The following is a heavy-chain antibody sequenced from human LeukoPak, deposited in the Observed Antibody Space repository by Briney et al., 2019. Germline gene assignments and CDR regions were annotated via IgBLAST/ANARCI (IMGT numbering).Heavy chain of an antibody. CDR2: ITPIFGTA. Sequence: GASVKVSCKASGGTFSSYAISWVRQAPGQGLEWMGGITPIFGTANYAQKFQGRVTITADESTSTAYMELSSLRSEDTAVYYCARARGDYVPHYFDYWGQGTLVTVSS. V-gene: IGHV1-69*13. J-gene: IGHJ4*02. CDR3: ARARGDYVPHYFDY. CDR1: GGTFSSYA. D-gene: IGHD4-17*01.